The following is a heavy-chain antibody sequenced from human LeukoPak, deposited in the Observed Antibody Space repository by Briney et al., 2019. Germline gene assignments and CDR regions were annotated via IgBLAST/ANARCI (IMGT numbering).Heavy chain of an antibody. D-gene: IGHD3-10*01. CDR3: ARGLLWFGELVPYTSWFDP. CDR1: GGTFSSYA. V-gene: IGHV1-69*13. Sequence: GASVKVSCKASGGTFSSYAFSWVRQAPGQGLEWMGGIIPIFGTANYAQKFQGRVTITADESTSTAYMELSSLRSEDTAVYYCARGLLWFGELVPYTSWFDPWGQGTLVTVSS. J-gene: IGHJ5*02. CDR2: IIPIFGTA.